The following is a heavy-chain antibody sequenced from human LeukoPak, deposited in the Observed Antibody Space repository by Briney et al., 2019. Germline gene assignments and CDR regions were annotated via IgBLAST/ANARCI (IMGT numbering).Heavy chain of an antibody. Sequence: GASVKVSCKASGGTFSSYAISWVRQAPGQGLEWMGRIIPILGIANYAQKFQGRVTITADKSTSTAYMELSSLRSEDTAVYYCAXXXGYSSGWYGYWGQGTLVTVSS. CDR1: GGTFSSYA. CDR2: IIPILGIA. J-gene: IGHJ4*02. V-gene: IGHV1-69*04. D-gene: IGHD6-19*01. CDR3: AXXXGYSSGWYGY.